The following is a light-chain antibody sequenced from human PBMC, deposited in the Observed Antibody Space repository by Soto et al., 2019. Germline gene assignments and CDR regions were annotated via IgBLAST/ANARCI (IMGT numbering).Light chain of an antibody. Sequence: EIVLTQSPGTLSLSPGERATLFCRASQSVSSNFLAWYQQKPGHAPRLLIYNASRRAAGIPDRFSGSGSGTDFTLTISRLEPEDFAVYYCQQYSTSSPRYTFGQGTKLEIK. CDR2: NAS. CDR3: QQYSTSSPRYT. CDR1: QSVSSNF. J-gene: IGKJ2*01. V-gene: IGKV3-20*01.